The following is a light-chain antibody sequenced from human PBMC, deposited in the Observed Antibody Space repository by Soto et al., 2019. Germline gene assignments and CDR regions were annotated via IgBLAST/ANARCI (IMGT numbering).Light chain of an antibody. CDR1: QSVGSN. CDR2: GAS. Sequence: ERVMTQSPGTLSVSPGERATLSCRASQSVGSNLAWYQQKPGQAPRLLIYGASSRATGIPARFSGSGSVTEFTLTISSLQSEDFAVYYCQQYNNWPLTFGGGTKVEIK. CDR3: QQYNNWPLT. V-gene: IGKV3-15*01. J-gene: IGKJ4*01.